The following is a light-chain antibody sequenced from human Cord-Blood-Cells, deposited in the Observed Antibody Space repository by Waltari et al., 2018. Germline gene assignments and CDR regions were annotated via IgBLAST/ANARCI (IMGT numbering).Light chain of an antibody. CDR3: SSYTSSSTLV. CDR1: TTDVGAYTY. J-gene: IGLJ1*01. CDR2: DVS. V-gene: IGLV2-14*01. Sequence: QPALPQPASDSGSPGQSITISCSGTTTDVGAYTYVSWYQQHPGKAPKLMIYDVSNRPSGVSNRFSGSKSGNTASLTISGLQAEDEADYYCSSYTSSSTLVFGTGTKVTVL.